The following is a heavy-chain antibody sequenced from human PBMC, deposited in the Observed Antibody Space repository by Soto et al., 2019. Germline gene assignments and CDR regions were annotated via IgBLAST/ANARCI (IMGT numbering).Heavy chain of an antibody. J-gene: IGHJ3*02. CDR1: GFTFSSYW. CDR2: INSDGSST. D-gene: IGHD3-3*01. Sequence: GGSLRLSCAASGFTFSSYWMHWVRQAPGKGLVWVSRINSDGSSTSYADSVKGRFTISRDNAKNTLYLQMNSLRAEDTAVYYCARPTVDFWSGYYTEDAFDIWGQGTMVTVSS. V-gene: IGHV3-74*01. CDR3: ARPTVDFWSGYYTEDAFDI.